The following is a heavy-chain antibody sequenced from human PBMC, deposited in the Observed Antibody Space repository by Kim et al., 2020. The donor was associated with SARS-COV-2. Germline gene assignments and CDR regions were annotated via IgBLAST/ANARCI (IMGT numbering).Heavy chain of an antibody. D-gene: IGHD2-15*01. V-gene: IGHV1-3*01. CDR1: GYTFTSYG. CDR2: INGGNGYT. CDR3: AREYGGGGCYSF. J-gene: IGHJ4*02. Sequence: ASVKVSCKASGYTFTSYGIHWVRQAPGQSPEWMGWINGGNGYTKYSQKFHDRLTITRDTSASTAYMELSSLRSEDTAVYYCAREYGGGGCYSFWGQGTLV.